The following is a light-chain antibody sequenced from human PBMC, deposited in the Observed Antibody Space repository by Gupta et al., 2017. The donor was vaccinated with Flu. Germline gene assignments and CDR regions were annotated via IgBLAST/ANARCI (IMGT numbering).Light chain of an antibody. V-gene: IGLV2-11*01. CDR3: CSYAGSV. Sequence: QSALTQPRSVSGSPGQSVTISCTGTASDIGDSKHVSWYQQHPGKAPKLVIYDVTKRPSGVPDRFSGWKSGNTASLTISGLQAEDAGDYYCCSYAGSVFGGGTKLTVL. J-gene: IGLJ3*02. CDR2: DVT. CDR1: ASDIGDSKH.